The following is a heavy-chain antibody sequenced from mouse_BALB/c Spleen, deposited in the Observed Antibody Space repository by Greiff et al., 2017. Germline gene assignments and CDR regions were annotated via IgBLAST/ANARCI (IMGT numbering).Heavy chain of an antibody. J-gene: IGHJ2*01. Sequence: EVKLMESGAELVKPGASVKLSCTASGFNIKDTYMHWVKQRPEQGLEWIGRIDPANGNTKYDPKFQGKATITADTSSNTAYLQLSSLTSEDTAVYYCARGLGLDYWGQGTTLTVSS. CDR3: ARGLGLDY. CDR1: GFNIKDTY. V-gene: IGHV14-3*02. CDR2: IDPANGNT.